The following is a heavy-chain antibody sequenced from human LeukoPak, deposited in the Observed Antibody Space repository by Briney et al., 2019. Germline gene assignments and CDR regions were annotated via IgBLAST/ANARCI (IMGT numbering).Heavy chain of an antibody. Sequence: GGSLRLSCAASGFTVSSNYMSWVRQAPGKGLEWVSVIYSGGSTYYADSVKGRFTISRDSSKNTLYLQMNSLRAEDTAVYYCAVDSSGSNDAFDIWGRGTMVTVSS. V-gene: IGHV3-53*01. D-gene: IGHD3-22*01. CDR1: GFTVSSNY. CDR3: AVDSSGSNDAFDI. CDR2: IYSGGST. J-gene: IGHJ3*02.